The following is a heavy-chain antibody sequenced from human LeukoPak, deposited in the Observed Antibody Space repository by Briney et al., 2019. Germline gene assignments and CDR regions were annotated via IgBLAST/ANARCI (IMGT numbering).Heavy chain of an antibody. Sequence: GGSLRVSCAASGFTFSSYAMSWVRLAPGKGLELVSTVSGNGATTYYADSVKGRFTISRDNSKNTLDLQMSSLRAEDTAIYFCARVPHPTYYFDYWGRGTLVTVSS. V-gene: IGHV3-23*01. D-gene: IGHD4-11*01. CDR3: ARVPHPTYYFDY. CDR1: GFTFSSYA. CDR2: VSGNGATT. J-gene: IGHJ4*02.